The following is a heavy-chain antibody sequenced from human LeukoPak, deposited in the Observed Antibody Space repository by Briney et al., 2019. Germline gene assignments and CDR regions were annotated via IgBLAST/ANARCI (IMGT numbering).Heavy chain of an antibody. CDR2: IYSGGST. D-gene: IGHD3-22*01. J-gene: IGHJ5*02. Sequence: PGGSLRLPCAASGSTVSRKYMIWVRQAPGKGLEWVSVIYSGGSTYYADSVKGRFTISRDNSKNTLYLQMNSLRAEDTAVYYCARERGYYDSSGYSVNWFDPWGQGNLVTVSS. V-gene: IGHV3-53*01. CDR1: GSTVSRKY. CDR3: ARERGYYDSSGYSVNWFDP.